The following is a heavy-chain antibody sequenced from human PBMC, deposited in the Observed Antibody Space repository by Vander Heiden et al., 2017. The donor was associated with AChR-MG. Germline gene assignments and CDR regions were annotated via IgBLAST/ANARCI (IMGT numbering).Heavy chain of an antibody. V-gene: IGHV1-2*06. Sequence: QVQLVQSGAEVKKPGASVNVSCKASGYKFSYYVLHWVRQVPGQGLEWMGRINPDNGVLSYAQKFQDRVTMTRDRSTDTVHMELTRLGSDDTAVYFCARGQDFHVEYFQYWGQGTLVTVSS. CDR1: GYKFSYYV. D-gene: IGHD3-3*01. CDR2: INPDNGVL. CDR3: ARGQDFHVEYFQY. J-gene: IGHJ1*01.